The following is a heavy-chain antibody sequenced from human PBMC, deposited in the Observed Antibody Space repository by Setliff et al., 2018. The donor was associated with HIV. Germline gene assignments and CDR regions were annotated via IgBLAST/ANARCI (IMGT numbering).Heavy chain of an antibody. CDR1: GYTFSEYA. CDR3: ARWCAAAGCYPAIYHFDS. CDR2: IDTDNGYR. J-gene: IGHJ4*02. Sequence: ASVKVSCKASGYTFSEYAIHWVRQAPGQRLEWMGRIDTDNGYRRYSPKLQGRVTITKDTSANTAYMELRGLRSEDTAVYYCARWCAAAGCYPAIYHFDSWGQGTQVTVSS. V-gene: IGHV1-3*04. D-gene: IGHD2-2*01.